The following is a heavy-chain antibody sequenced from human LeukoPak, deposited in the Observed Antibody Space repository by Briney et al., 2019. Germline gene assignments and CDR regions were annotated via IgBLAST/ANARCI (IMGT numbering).Heavy chain of an antibody. V-gene: IGHV1-18*01. J-gene: IGHJ6*03. CDR3: ARAGSGYSYGPDYYYYYMDV. D-gene: IGHD5-18*01. Sequence: ASVKVSCKASGYTFTSYGISWVRQAPGQGLEWMGWISAYNGNTNYAQKLQGRVTMTTDTSTSTAYMELRSLRSDDTAVYYCARAGSGYSYGPDYYYYYMDVWGKGTTVTVSS. CDR1: GYTFTSYG. CDR2: ISAYNGNT.